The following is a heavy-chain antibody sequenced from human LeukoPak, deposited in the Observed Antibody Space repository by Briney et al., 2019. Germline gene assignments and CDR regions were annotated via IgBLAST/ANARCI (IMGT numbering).Heavy chain of an antibody. CDR2: VDPEEGET. J-gene: IGHJ4*02. D-gene: IGHD2-2*01. V-gene: IGHV1-69-2*01. Sequence: ASVKVSCKASGYTFTSYDINWVQQAPGKGLEWMGRVDPEEGETIYADRFQGRLIITADTFTDTAYMELSSLRSEDTAVYFCATSPSIPAAPNDYWGQGTLVTVSS. CDR3: ATSPSIPAAPNDY. CDR1: GYTFTSYD.